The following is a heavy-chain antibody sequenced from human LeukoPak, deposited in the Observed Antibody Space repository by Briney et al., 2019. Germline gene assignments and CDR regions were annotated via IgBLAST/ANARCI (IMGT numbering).Heavy chain of an antibody. J-gene: IGHJ6*02. CDR1: GGTFSSYA. CDR3: ARESENYDILTGYYPYYGMDV. D-gene: IGHD3-9*01. CDR2: INPNSGGT. Sequence: GASVKVSCKASGGTFSSYAISWVRQAPGQGLEWMGWINPNSGGTNYAQKFQGWVTMTRDTSISTAYMELSRLRSDDTAVYYCARESENYDILTGYYPYYGMDVWGQGTTVTVSS. V-gene: IGHV1-2*04.